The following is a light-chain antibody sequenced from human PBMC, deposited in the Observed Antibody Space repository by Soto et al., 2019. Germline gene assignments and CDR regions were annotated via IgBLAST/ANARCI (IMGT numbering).Light chain of an antibody. CDR2: AAS. CDR3: QQFNSYVIT. Sequence: AIQLTQSPSSLSASVGDRVTITCRSSQDITSALAWYQQKPGKAPNLLIYAASSLKSGVPSRFSGSGSDTDFTLTLSILQPEDFATYYCQQFNSYVITFGQGTLLE. V-gene: IGKV1-13*02. CDR1: QDITSA. J-gene: IGKJ5*01.